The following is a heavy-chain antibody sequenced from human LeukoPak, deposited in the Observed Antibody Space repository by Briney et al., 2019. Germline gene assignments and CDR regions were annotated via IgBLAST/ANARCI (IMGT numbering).Heavy chain of an antibody. V-gene: IGHV4-38-2*02. CDR3: ASLSGSYSFDY. CDR1: GYSISSGYY. J-gene: IGHJ4*02. CDR2: IYYSGST. Sequence: SETLSLTCTVSGYSISSGYYWGWIRQPPGKGLEWIGYIYYSGSTYYNPSLKSRATISVDKSKNQFFLKLSSVTAADTAVYYCASLSGSYSFDYWGQGTLVTVSS. D-gene: IGHD1-26*01.